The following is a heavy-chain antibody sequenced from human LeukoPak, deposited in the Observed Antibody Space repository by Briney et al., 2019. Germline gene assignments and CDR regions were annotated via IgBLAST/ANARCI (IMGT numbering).Heavy chain of an antibody. D-gene: IGHD3-10*01. Sequence: SEILSLTCTVSGGSISSYYWSWIRQPAGKGLEWIGRIYTSGSTNYNPSLKSRVTISVDTSKNQFSLKLSSVTAADTAVYYCASYPYGSGSYHYWGQGTLVTVSS. CDR1: GGSISSYY. V-gene: IGHV4-4*07. CDR3: ASYPYGSGSYHY. J-gene: IGHJ4*02. CDR2: IYTSGST.